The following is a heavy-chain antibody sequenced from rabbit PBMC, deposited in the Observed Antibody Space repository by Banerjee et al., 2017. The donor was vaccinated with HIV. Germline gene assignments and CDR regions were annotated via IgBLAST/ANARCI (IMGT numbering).Heavy chain of an antibody. CDR3: ARVAYISYALTYAFNL. J-gene: IGHJ4*01. CDR2: IYTGAGST. CDR1: GFSFSGTYW. D-gene: IGHD6-1*01. V-gene: IGHV1S45*01. Sequence: QEQVEESGGDLVKPEGSLTLTCTASGFSFSGTYWICWVRQAPGKGLEWIACIYTGAGSTYYASWAKGRFTISKTSSTTVTLQMTSLTAADTATYFCARVAYISYALTYAFNLWGPGTLVTVS.